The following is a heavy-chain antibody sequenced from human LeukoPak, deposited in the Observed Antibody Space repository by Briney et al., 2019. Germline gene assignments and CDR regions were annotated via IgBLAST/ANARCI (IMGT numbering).Heavy chain of an antibody. J-gene: IGHJ4*02. CDR1: GFRFSSYW. CDR2: IKQDGSEK. CDR3: ARGFWTGVEY. Sequence: GGALKIFCVDFGFRFSSYWNSWFRPASGEGLGGVANIKQDGSEKYHVDSVKGRFTVSRDNAKNTLYLQMNSLRAEDTAVYYCARGFWTGVEYWGQGALVTVSS. V-gene: IGHV3-7*01. D-gene: IGHD3/OR15-3a*01.